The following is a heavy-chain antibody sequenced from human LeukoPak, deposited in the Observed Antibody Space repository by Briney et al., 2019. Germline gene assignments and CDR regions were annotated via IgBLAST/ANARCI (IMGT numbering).Heavy chain of an antibody. V-gene: IGHV3-21*01. CDR1: GFTFSSYS. CDR3: ARDAEAAAFDY. D-gene: IGHD6-13*01. Sequence: PGGSLRLSCAASGFTFSSYSMNWVRQAPGKGLEWVSSISRSGSHTYYADSVKGRFTISRNNAKNSLYLQMNSLRAEDTAVYYCARDAEAAAFDYWGQGSLVTVSP. CDR2: ISRSGSHT. J-gene: IGHJ4*02.